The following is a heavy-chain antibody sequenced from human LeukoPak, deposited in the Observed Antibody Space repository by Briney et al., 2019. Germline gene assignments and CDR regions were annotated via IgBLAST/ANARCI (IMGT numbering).Heavy chain of an antibody. J-gene: IGHJ4*02. D-gene: IGHD3-10*01. Sequence: GGSLRLSYAASGFTFSSFDMHWVRQAAGKGLEWVSGIGADGDTYSPGSVKGRFTISRENGKNSLYLQMNSLRDGDTGVYYCARVAYGSGSYHFDYWGQGMLVTVSS. CDR3: ARVAYGSGSYHFDY. CDR2: IGADGDT. CDR1: GFTFSSFD. V-gene: IGHV3-13*04.